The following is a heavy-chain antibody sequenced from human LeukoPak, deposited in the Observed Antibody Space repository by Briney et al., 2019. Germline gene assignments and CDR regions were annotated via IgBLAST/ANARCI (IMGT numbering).Heavy chain of an antibody. Sequence: PSETLSLTCTVSGGSISSYYWSWIRQPAGKGLEWIGRIYTSGSTNYNPSLKSRVTMSVDTSKNQFSLKLSSVTAAGTAVYYCARGLWFGESVPYYYYYGMDVWGQGTTVTVSS. CDR1: GGSISSYY. D-gene: IGHD3-10*01. CDR3: ARGLWFGESVPYYYYYGMDV. V-gene: IGHV4-4*07. CDR2: IYTSGST. J-gene: IGHJ6*02.